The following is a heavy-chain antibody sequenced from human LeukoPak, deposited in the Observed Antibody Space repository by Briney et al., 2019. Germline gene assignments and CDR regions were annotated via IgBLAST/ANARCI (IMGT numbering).Heavy chain of an antibody. V-gene: IGHV1-2*02. D-gene: IGHD6-19*01. CDR1: GYTFTGYY. CDR2: INPNSGGT. Sequence: ASVKVSCKASGYTFTGYYMHWVRQAPGQGLEWMGWINPNSGGTNYAQKFQGRVTMTRDTSISTAYMELSRLRSDDTAVYYCARESRSGWYSGGVDFDYWGQGTLVTVSS. CDR3: ARESRSGWYSGGVDFDY. J-gene: IGHJ4*02.